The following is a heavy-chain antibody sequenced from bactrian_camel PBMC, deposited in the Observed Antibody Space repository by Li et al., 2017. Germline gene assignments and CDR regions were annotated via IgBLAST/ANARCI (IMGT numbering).Heavy chain of an antibody. CDR2: ISPGGLTT. CDR3: AAVLMLTTAPLRADEYTY. CDR1: GYKGHC. Sequence: HVQLVESGGGSVQPGGSLRLSCAASGYKGHCKAWFRQAPGKEREGVAMISPGGLTTYYVDSVKGRFTISRDNAKEWVFLQMNSLKPEDTAMYYCAAVLMLTTAPLRADEYTYWGRGTQVTVS. V-gene: IGHV3S53*01. J-gene: IGHJ4*01. D-gene: IGHD3*01.